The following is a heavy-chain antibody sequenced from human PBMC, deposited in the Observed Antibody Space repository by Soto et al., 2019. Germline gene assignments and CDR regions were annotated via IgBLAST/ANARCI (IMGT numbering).Heavy chain of an antibody. CDR2: ISYDGSNK. J-gene: IGHJ4*02. CDR1: GFTFSSYG. D-gene: IGHD3-3*01. Sequence: QVQLVESGGGVVQPGRSLRLSCAASGFTFSSYGMHWVRQAPGKGLEWVAVISYDGSNKYYADSVKGRFTISRDNSKNTLYLQMNSLRAEDTAVYYCAVRFLEWLLYPTYFDYWGQGTLVTVSS. V-gene: IGHV3-30*03. CDR3: AVRFLEWLLYPTYFDY.